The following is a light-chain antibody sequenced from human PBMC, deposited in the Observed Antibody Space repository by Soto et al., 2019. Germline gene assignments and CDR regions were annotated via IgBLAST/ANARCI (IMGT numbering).Light chain of an antibody. Sequence: QSALTQPPSASGSPGQSVTISFTGTSSDVGGYNYVSWYQQHPGKVPKLMVYEVNTRPSGVPDRFSGTKSGNTASLTVAGLQAEDEDDYYCTSYAGGNNVFGTGTKLTVL. V-gene: IGLV2-8*01. CDR1: SSDVGGYNY. J-gene: IGLJ1*01. CDR3: TSYAGGNNV. CDR2: EVN.